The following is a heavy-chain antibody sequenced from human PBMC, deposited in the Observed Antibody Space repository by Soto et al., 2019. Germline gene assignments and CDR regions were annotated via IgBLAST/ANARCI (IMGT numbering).Heavy chain of an antibody. D-gene: IGHD1-1*01. CDR2: INPSGGST. CDR1: GYTFTTYH. CDR3: TRAFPGPTGTTTFDK. J-gene: IGHJ4*02. V-gene: IGHV1-46*03. Sequence: QVQLVQSGAEVMKPGASVKVSCMSFGYTFTTYHMYWVRQAPGQGLEWMGKINPSGGSTRYARRFQGRVTMTRDTSTSTVYMELSGLTSENTAVYYCTRAFPGPTGTTTFDKWGQGTLVTVSS.